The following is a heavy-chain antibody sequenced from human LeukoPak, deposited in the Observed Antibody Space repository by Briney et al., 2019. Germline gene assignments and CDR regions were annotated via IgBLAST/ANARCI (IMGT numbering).Heavy chain of an antibody. CDR2: IYYTGST. D-gene: IGHD6-19*01. CDR1: GGSIDTYY. Sequence: KPSETLSLTCTVSGGSIDTYYWTWIRLPPGKGLEYIAYIYYTGSTDYNPSFKSRVRMSLDTSKNQFSLVLNSVTAADTAVYYCARGRYGGGWYDYWGQGTLVTVSS. J-gene: IGHJ4*02. CDR3: ARGRYGGGWYDY. V-gene: IGHV4-59*01.